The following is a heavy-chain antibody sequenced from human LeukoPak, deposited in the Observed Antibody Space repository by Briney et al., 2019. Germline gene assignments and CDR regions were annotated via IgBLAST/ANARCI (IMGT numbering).Heavy chain of an antibody. Sequence: ASVRVSCKASGYTFTSYGISWVRQAPGQGLEWMGWISAYNGNSNYAQKFQGRVTMTTDTSTSTGYMELRSLRSDDTAVYYCAREGHAGYSSSSASFDYWGQGTLVTVSS. D-gene: IGHD6-6*01. CDR2: ISAYNGNS. J-gene: IGHJ4*02. CDR3: AREGHAGYSSSSASFDY. V-gene: IGHV1-18*01. CDR1: GYTFTSYG.